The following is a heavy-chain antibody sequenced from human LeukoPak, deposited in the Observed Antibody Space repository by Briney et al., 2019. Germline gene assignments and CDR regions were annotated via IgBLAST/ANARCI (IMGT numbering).Heavy chain of an antibody. CDR2: LSAYNGNT. CDR3: ARGSVDTAMAKGYYYYYYGMDV. V-gene: IGHV1-18*01. D-gene: IGHD5-18*01. CDR1: GYTFTSYG. J-gene: IGHJ6*02. Sequence: ASVKVSCKASGYTFTSYGISWVRQAPGQGLEWMGWLSAYNGNTNYAQKLQGRDNMTTDTSPSRAYMEVRSLRSDDTAVYYCARGSVDTAMAKGYYYYYYGMDVWGQGTTVTVSS.